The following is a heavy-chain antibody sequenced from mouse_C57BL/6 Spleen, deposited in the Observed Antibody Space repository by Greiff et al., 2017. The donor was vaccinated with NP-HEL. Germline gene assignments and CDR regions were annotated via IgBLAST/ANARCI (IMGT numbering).Heavy chain of an antibody. CDR2: ISYDGSN. CDR1: GYSITSGYY. J-gene: IGHJ3*01. CDR3: ARDRDGYYVGFAY. V-gene: IGHV3-6*01. Sequence: EVKLLESGPGLVKPSQSLSLTCSVTGYSITSGYYWNWIRQFPGNKLEWMGYISYDGSNNYNPSLKNRISITRDTSKNQFFLKLNSVTTEDTATYYCARDRDGYYVGFAYWGQGTLVTVSA. D-gene: IGHD2-3*01.